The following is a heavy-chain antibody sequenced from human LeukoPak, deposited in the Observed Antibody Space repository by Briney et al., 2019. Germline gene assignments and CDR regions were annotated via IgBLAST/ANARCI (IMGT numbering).Heavy chain of an antibody. CDR3: AREGGYGYKHYYYYMDV. D-gene: IGHD5-18*01. J-gene: IGHJ6*03. Sequence: GGSLRLSCAASGFTFSSYAMHWVRQAPGKGLEYVSAISSNGGSTYYANSVKGRFTISRDNSKNTLYLQMGSLRAEDMAVYYCAREGGYGYKHYYYYMDVWGKGTTVTVSS. V-gene: IGHV3-64*01. CDR2: ISSNGGST. CDR1: GFTFSSYA.